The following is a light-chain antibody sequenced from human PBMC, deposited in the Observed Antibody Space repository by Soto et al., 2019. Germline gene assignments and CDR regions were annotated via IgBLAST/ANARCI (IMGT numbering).Light chain of an antibody. CDR2: GAS. V-gene: IGKV3-20*01. Sequence: EIVLTQSPGTLSLSPGERATLSCRASQSVSSSYLAWYQQQPGQAPRLLIYGASSRATGIPDRFSGSGSGTDFPLTISRLEPEDFAFYYWQQYGSSPETFGQGTKVEIK. J-gene: IGKJ1*01. CDR1: QSVSSSY. CDR3: QQYGSSPET.